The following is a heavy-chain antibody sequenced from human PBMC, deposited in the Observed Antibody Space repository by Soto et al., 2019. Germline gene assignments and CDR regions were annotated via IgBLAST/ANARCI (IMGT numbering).Heavy chain of an antibody. J-gene: IGHJ4*02. CDR2: INHSGST. CDR3: ARKTSIAAAGGVSYYFDY. Sequence: SETLSLTCADYGGSFSGYYWSWIRQPPGKGLEWIGEINHSGSTNYNPSLKSRVTISVDTSKNQFSLKLSSVTAADTAVYYCARKTSIAAAGGVSYYFDYWGQGTLVTVS. V-gene: IGHV4-34*01. D-gene: IGHD6-13*01. CDR1: GGSFSGYY.